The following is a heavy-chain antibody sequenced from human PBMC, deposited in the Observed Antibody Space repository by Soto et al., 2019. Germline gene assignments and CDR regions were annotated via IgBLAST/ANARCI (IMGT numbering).Heavy chain of an antibody. V-gene: IGHV3-30*04. CDR1: GFTLSSYA. Sequence: QVQLVESGGGVVQPGRSLRLSCAASGFTLSSYAMHWVRQAPGKGLEWVAVISYDGSNEYYADSVKGRFTISRDNSKNTLYLQMNSLRAEDTAVYYCARDRGYSYGFDYWAQGTLVTVSS. CDR3: ARDRGYSYGFDY. D-gene: IGHD5-18*01. CDR2: ISYDGSNE. J-gene: IGHJ4*02.